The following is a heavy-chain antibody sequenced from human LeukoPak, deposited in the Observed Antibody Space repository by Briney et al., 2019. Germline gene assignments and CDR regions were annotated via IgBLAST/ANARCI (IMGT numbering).Heavy chain of an antibody. Sequence: SETLSLTCAVYGVSFHYYQWNWIRQTPGKGLEWIGQIYHGGSTDYNPSLKSRVTISIDTSQNHFSLKLTSVTAADTAFYYCARGGAVNGFDVWGQGTRVTVSS. D-gene: IGHD6-19*01. CDR2: IYHGGST. J-gene: IGHJ3*01. CDR3: ARGGAVNGFDV. V-gene: IGHV4-34*01. CDR1: GVSFHYYQ.